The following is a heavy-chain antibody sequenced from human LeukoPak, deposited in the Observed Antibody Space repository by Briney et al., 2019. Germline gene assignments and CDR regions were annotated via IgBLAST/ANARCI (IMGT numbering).Heavy chain of an antibody. D-gene: IGHD4-17*01. J-gene: IGHJ4*02. V-gene: IGHV1-2*02. CDR2: INPNSGGT. CDR3: ARAIYYGDYADY. Sequence: ASVNVSCKASGYTFTGHYMHWVRQAPGQGLEWMGWINPNSGGTNYAQKFQGRVTMTRDTSISTAYMELSRLRSDDTAVYYCARAIYYGDYADYWGQGTLVTVSS. CDR1: GYTFTGHY.